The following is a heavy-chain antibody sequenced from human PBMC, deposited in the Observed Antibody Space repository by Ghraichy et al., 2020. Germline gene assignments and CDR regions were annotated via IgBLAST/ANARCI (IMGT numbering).Heavy chain of an antibody. D-gene: IGHD3-22*01. V-gene: IGHV3-21*01. CDR2: ISSSSSYI. CDR3: ARDRGFYDSSGYYDY. Sequence: GGSLRLSCAASGFTFSSYSMNWVRQAPGKGLEWVSSISSSSSYIYYADSVKGRFTISRDNAKNSLYLQMNSLRAEDTAVYYCARDRGFYDSSGYYDYWGQGTLVTVSS. J-gene: IGHJ4*02. CDR1: GFTFSSYS.